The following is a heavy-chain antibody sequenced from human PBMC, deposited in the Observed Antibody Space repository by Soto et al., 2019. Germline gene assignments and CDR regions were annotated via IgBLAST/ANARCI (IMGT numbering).Heavy chain of an antibody. J-gene: IGHJ4*02. CDR1: GYTLTELS. D-gene: IGHD3-22*01. Sequence: ASVKVSCKVSGYTLTELSMHWVRQAPGKGLEWMGGFDPEDGETIYAQKFQGRVTMTEDTSTDTAYTELSSLRSEDTAVYYCAKILGYYYDSSGYYFGYWGQGTLVTVSS. CDR2: FDPEDGET. V-gene: IGHV1-24*01. CDR3: AKILGYYYDSSGYYFGY.